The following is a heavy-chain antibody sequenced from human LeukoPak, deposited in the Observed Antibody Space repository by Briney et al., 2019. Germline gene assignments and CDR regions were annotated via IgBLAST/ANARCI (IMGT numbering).Heavy chain of an antibody. D-gene: IGHD2-15*01. J-gene: IGHJ3*02. CDR1: GFTVSSNY. CDR3: AKEFDCSGGSCYNDAFDI. CDR2: IYSGGST. V-gene: IGHV3-53*05. Sequence: GGSLRLSCAASGFTVSSNYMSWVRQAPGKGLEWVSVIYSGGSTYYADSVKGRFTISRDNSKNTLYLQMNSLRAEDTAVYYCAKEFDCSGGSCYNDAFDIWGQGTRVTVSS.